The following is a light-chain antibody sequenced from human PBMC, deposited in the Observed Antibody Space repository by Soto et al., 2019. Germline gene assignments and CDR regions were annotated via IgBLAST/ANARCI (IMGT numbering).Light chain of an antibody. CDR2: KAS. CDR1: QSISSW. V-gene: IGKV1-5*03. CDR3: QQFNNYPWT. J-gene: IGKJ1*01. Sequence: DIQMTQSPSTLSASVGDRVTITCRASQSISSWLAWYQQKPGKAPKLLIYKASSFDSGVPSRFSGSGSGTEFTLPISSLQDDDFAIYYCQQFNNYPWTFGQGTSVEIK.